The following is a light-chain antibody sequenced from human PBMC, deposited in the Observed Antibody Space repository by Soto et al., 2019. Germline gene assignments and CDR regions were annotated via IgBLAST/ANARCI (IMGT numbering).Light chain of an antibody. CDR1: QRVDSSY. V-gene: IGKV3-20*01. CDR3: QQFGGSPPYT. Sequence: EIVLTQSPGTLSLSPGERATLSCRASQRVDSSYLAWYQQKPGQAPRLLIYGASSRATDIPGRFTGSGSGTDFTLTITRLEPEDFAVYYCQQFGGSPPYTFGQGTKLEIK. J-gene: IGKJ2*01. CDR2: GAS.